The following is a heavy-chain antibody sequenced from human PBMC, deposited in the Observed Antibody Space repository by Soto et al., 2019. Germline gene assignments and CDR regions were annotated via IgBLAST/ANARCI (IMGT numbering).Heavy chain of an antibody. Sequence: GESLKISCEGSGYSFTNSWIGGVRQMPGKGLEWMGIIFPRDSDTRYSPSFQGQVTISADKSINTAYLQWSSLKASDTAMYYCARLENVVRGGAGDGVDVWGQGTTVTVS. D-gene: IGHD3-10*01. V-gene: IGHV5-51*01. J-gene: IGHJ6*02. CDR1: GYSFTNSW. CDR2: IFPRDSDT. CDR3: ARLENVVRGGAGDGVDV.